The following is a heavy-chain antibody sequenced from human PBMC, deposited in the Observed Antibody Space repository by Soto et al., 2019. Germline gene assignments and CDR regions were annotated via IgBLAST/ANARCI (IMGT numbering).Heavy chain of an antibody. D-gene: IGHD2-15*01. CDR2: IIPIFGTA. CDR3: ARELVVVAATHYYYYGMDV. V-gene: IGHV1-69*13. J-gene: IGHJ6*02. Sequence: ASVKVSCKASGGTFSSYAISWVRQAPGQGLEWMGGIIPIFGTANYAQKFQGRVTITADESTSTAYMELSSLRSEDTAVYYCARELVVVAATHYYYYGMDVRGQGPTVTVSS. CDR1: GGTFSSYA.